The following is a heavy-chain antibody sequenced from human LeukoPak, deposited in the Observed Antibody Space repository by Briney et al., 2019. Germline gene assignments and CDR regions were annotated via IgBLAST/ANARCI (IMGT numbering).Heavy chain of an antibody. J-gene: IGHJ3*02. V-gene: IGHV4-59*01. D-gene: IGHD3-22*01. CDR2: IYYSGST. CDR1: GGSISSYY. CDR3: ARDCRGYYDSSGPWYAFDI. Sequence: PSETLSLTCTVSGGSISSYYWSWIRQPPGKGLEWIGYIYYSGSTNYNPSLKSRVTISVDTSKTQFSLKLSSVTAADTAVYYCARDCRGYYDSSGPWYAFDIWGQGTMVTVSS.